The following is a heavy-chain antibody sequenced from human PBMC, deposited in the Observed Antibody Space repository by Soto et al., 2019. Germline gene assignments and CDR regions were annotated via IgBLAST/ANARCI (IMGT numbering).Heavy chain of an antibody. CDR2: IKSDGSYT. J-gene: IGHJ4*02. D-gene: IGHD3-22*01. CDR1: GFTFNTYW. Sequence: EVQLVESGGGLVQPGGSLRLSCAASGFTFNTYWMQWVRQAPGKGLVWVSRIKSDGSYTNYADSVKGRFTISRDNAKNTLFSQMNSRGAEDTAVYYCATGGSGYFTYWGQGTLVTVSS. CDR3: ATGGSGYFTY. V-gene: IGHV3-74*01.